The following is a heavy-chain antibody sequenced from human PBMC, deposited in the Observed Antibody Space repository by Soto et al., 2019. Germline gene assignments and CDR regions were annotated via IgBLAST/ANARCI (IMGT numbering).Heavy chain of an antibody. CDR2: IIPMFGTA. CDR1: GGTFRTYA. Sequence: SVKVSCKAPGGTFRTYAISWVRQAPGQGLEWMGGIIPMFGTANYAQRFQDRVTITADESANTAYMELSSLRSEDTAVYYCARSFVVVTDFDYWGQGTLVTVSS. CDR3: ARSFVVVTDFDY. D-gene: IGHD2-21*02. V-gene: IGHV1-69*01. J-gene: IGHJ4*02.